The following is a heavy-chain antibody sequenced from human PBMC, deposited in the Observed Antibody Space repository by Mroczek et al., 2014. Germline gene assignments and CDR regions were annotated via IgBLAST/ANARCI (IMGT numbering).Heavy chain of an antibody. J-gene: IGHJ5*02. CDR1: GGTFSSYA. CDR3: ARAEGIVVVPAASWFDP. D-gene: IGHD2-2*01. CDR2: IIPIFGTA. V-gene: IGHV1-69*01. Sequence: QVQLQQWGAEVKKPGSSVKVSCKASGGTFSSYAISWVRQAPGQGLEWMGGIIPIFGTANYAQKFQGRVTITADESTSTAYMELSSLRSEDTAVYYCARAEGIVVVPAASWFDPWGQGTPGHRLL.